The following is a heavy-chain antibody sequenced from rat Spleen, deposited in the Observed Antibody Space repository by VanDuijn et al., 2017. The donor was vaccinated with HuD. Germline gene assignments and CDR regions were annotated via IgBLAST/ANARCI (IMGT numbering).Heavy chain of an antibody. J-gene: IGHJ2*01. CDR2: ISTAGSNT. D-gene: IGHD1-6*01. Sequence: EVQLVESGGGLVQPGRSLKLSCAASGFTFSDYYMAWVRQAPKKGLEWVASISTAGSNTFYRDSVKGRFTISRDNAKSTLYLQMDSLRSEDTATYYCARHPHYYGHWGQGVMVTVSS. V-gene: IGHV5-25*01. CDR1: GFTFSDYY. CDR3: ARHPHYYGH.